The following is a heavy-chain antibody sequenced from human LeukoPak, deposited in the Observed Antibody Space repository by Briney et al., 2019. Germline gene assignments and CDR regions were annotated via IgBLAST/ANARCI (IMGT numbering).Heavy chain of an antibody. D-gene: IGHD5-24*01. V-gene: IGHV3-23*01. Sequence: GGSLRLSCAASGFTFRSYAMSWVRQAPGKGLERVSDISGGVGSTYYTDSVEGSFINARDNTKSMMYLQINSLRADDPAVYHCAKEDTLQASSAGLQYCDLWGRGTLVTASS. CDR1: GFTFRSYA. J-gene: IGHJ2*01. CDR3: AKEDTLQASSAGLQYCDL. CDR2: ISGGVGST.